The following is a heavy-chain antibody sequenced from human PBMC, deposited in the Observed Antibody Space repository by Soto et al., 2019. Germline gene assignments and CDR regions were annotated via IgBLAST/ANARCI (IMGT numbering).Heavy chain of an antibody. CDR1: GGSFSGYY. CDR2: INHSGST. Sequence: SETLSLTCAVYGGSFSGYYWSWIRQPPGKGLEWIGEINHSGSTNYNPSLKSRVTISVDTSKNQFSLKLSSVTAADTAVYYCERVRYSSSWYYDYWGQGTLVTVSS. J-gene: IGHJ4*02. D-gene: IGHD6-13*01. V-gene: IGHV4-34*01. CDR3: ERVRYSSSWYYDY.